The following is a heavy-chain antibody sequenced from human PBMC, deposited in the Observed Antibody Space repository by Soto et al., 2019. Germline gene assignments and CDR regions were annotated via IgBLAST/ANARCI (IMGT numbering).Heavy chain of an antibody. CDR1: AFTLNECA. Sequence: PGRSRRVSCAGSAFTLNECAMHGGRLAPGKALEWVSLISWDGENEFYAASVKGRFTISRDNSNDILYLQMNSLRGEDSALYYCAKDFDSDGYRYYTDPWAQGT. J-gene: IGHJ5*02. CDR2: ISWDGENE. D-gene: IGHD3-22*01. V-gene: IGHV3-43D*04. CDR3: AKDFDSDGYRYYTDP.